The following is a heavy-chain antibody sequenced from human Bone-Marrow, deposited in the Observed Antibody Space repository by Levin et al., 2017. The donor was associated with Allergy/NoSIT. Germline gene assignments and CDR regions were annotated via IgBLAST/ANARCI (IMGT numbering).Heavy chain of an antibody. CDR3: TTNIAVAGTNDY. Sequence: GESLKISCAASGFTFSNAWMNWVRQAPGKGLEWVGRTKSKTDGGTTDYAAPVKGRFTISRDDSKNTLYLQMNSLKTEDTAVYYCTTNIAVAGTNDYWGQGTLVTVSS. J-gene: IGHJ4*02. D-gene: IGHD6-19*01. V-gene: IGHV3-15*07. CDR2: TKSKTDGGTT. CDR1: GFTFSNAW.